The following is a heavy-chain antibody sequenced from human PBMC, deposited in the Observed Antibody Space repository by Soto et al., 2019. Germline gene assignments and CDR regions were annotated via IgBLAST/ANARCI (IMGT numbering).Heavy chain of an antibody. CDR1: GYTFTSYG. J-gene: IGHJ3*02. CDR2: ISAYNGNT. CDR3: ARLSGSYYVGAFGI. D-gene: IGHD1-26*01. Sequence: ASVKVSCKASGYTFTSYGISWVRQAPGQGLEWMGWISAYNGNTNYAQKLQGRVAMTTDTSASTAYMELRSLRSDDTAVYYCARLSGSYYVGAFGIWGQGTMVTVSS. V-gene: IGHV1-18*01.